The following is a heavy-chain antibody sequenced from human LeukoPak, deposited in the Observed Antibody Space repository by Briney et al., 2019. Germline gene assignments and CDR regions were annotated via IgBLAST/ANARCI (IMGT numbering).Heavy chain of an antibody. CDR2: ISSSSSYI. J-gene: IGHJ4*02. CDR3: ARDRVGPPPGYFAS. D-gene: IGHD1-26*01. Sequence: GGSLRLSCAASGFTFSSYAMSWVRQAPGKGLEWVSSISSSSSYIYYADSVKGRFTISRDNAKNSLYLQMNSLRAEDTAVYYGARDRVGPPPGYFASGAREPLAPVPP. CDR1: GFTFSSYA. V-gene: IGHV3-21*01.